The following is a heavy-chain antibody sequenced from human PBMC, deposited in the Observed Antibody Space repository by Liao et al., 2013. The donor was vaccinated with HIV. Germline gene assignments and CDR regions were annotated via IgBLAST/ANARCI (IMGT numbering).Heavy chain of an antibody. CDR3: AREAQYSYAPRGRYFQH. J-gene: IGHJ1*01. CDR2: INHSGST. Sequence: QVQLQESGPGLVKPSETLSLTCTVSGGSISSYYWSWIRQPAGKGLEWIGEINHSGSTNYNPSLKSRVTISVDTSKNQFSLKLSSVTAADTAVYYCAREAQYSYAPRGRYFQHWGQGTLVTVS. V-gene: IGHV4-59*12. D-gene: IGHD5-18*01. CDR1: GGSISSYY.